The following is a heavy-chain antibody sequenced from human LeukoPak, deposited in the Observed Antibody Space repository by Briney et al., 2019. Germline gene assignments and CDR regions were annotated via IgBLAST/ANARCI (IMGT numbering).Heavy chain of an antibody. J-gene: IGHJ6*03. V-gene: IGHV1-8*03. CDR1: VYTFTIYD. CDR2: MNPNSGNT. Sequence: GASVTVSCKASVYTFTIYDINWVRQATGQGLEWMGWMNPNSGNTGYAQKFQGRVTITRNTSISTAYMELSSLRSEDTAVYYCARGPTRYYYYYMDVWGKGTTVTVSS. CDR3: ARGPTRYYYYYMDV.